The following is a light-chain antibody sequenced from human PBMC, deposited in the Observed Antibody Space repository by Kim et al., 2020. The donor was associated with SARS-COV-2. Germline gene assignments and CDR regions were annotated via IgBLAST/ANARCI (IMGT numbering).Light chain of an antibody. CDR2: GAS. CDR1: QDISSS. V-gene: IGKV1-27*01. J-gene: IGKJ1*01. Sequence: ASVGDRVTITCRASQDISSSLAWYQQKPGQVPKVLIYGASTLQSGVPSRFSGSGSGTDFTLTISSLQPEDVATYYCQKYDTAPWTFGQGTKVDIK. CDR3: QKYDTAPWT.